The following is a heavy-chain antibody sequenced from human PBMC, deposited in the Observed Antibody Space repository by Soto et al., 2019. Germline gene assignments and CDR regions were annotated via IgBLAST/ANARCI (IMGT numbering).Heavy chain of an antibody. Sequence: EVQLVESGGGLVQPGRSLGLSCTASGCTLGDYAMTWFRQAPGKGLEWVGFISSKRYGGTAEYATSVKGRFTISRDDSKSIGYLQMNSLKTEDTAVYFCSRLPPSKYRDSPFDPWGQGTLVIVSS. CDR1: GCTLGDYA. J-gene: IGHJ5*02. D-gene: IGHD5-12*01. V-gene: IGHV3-49*03. CDR2: ISSKRYGGTA. CDR3: SRLPPSKYRDSPFDP.